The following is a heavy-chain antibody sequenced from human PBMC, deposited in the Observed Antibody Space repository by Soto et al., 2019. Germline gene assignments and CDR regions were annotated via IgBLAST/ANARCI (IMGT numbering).Heavy chain of an antibody. J-gene: IGHJ4*02. CDR2: INPTGSGT. V-gene: IGHV3-74*01. Sequence: EVQLVESGGGLVQPGGSLRLSCAASGFTFSNYWMHWVRQAPGKGLVWVSRINPTGSGTSYADSVKGRFSISRDIAEETLSLQMNSLRGEDTAVYYCARVRNGEYSFDYWGQGTLVTVSS. CDR3: ARVRNGEYSFDY. D-gene: IGHD3-10*01. CDR1: GFTFSNYW.